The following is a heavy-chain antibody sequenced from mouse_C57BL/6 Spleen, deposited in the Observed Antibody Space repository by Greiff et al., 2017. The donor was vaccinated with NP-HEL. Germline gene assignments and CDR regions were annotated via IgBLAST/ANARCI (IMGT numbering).Heavy chain of an antibody. CDR3: ARDDFGSSLDY. J-gene: IGHJ2*01. Sequence: QVQLQQSGPELVKPGASVKISCKASGYAFSSSWMNWVKQRPGKGLEWIGRIYPGDGGTNYNGKFKGKATLTADKSSSTAYMQLSSLTSEDSAVYVCARDDFGSSLDYWGQGTTVTVSS. D-gene: IGHD1-1*01. V-gene: IGHV1-82*01. CDR1: GYAFSSSW. CDR2: IYPGDGGT.